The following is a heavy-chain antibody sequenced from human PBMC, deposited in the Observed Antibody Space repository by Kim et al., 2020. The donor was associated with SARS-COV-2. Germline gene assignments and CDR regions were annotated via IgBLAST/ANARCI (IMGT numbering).Heavy chain of an antibody. CDR3: ARVGSSSWYVPGWFDP. CDR1: GGTFSSYA. CDR2: IIPIFGTA. J-gene: IGHJ5*02. D-gene: IGHD6-13*01. Sequence: SVKVSCKASGGTFSSYAISWVRQAPGQGLEWMGGIIPIFGTANYAQKFQGRVTITADESTSTAYMELSSLRSEDTAVYYCARVGSSSWYVPGWFDPWGQGTLVTVSS. V-gene: IGHV1-69*13.